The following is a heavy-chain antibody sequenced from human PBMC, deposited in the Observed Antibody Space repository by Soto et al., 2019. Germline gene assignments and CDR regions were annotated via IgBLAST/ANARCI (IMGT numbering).Heavy chain of an antibody. D-gene: IGHD2-21*02. CDR2: IHYTGSI. J-gene: IGHJ6*02. V-gene: IGHV4-30-4*08. CDR1: GGPISSEYFH. CDR3: AREDDGGDRDYYGLDV. Sequence: PSETLSLTCAVSGGPISSEYFHWTWIRQSPGKGLEWIGYIHYTGSIMYNPSFKSRLTMAVDTTKNQFSLQLTSVTAADMVVYFCAREDDGGDRDYYGLDVWGQGTTVTVSS.